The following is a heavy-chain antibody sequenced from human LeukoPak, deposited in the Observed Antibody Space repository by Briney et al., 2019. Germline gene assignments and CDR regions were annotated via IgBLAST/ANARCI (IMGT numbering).Heavy chain of an antibody. V-gene: IGHV3-21*01. CDR3: AKFRYYYDSTGYEIDY. Sequence: GGSLRLSCAASGFTFTSYTIIWVRQAPGKGLEWVSSISSSSSYIYYADSVKGRFTISRDNTKNSVYLQMNSLRAEDTAVYYCAKFRYYYDSTGYEIDYWGQGTLVTVSS. CDR1: GFTFTSYT. D-gene: IGHD3-22*01. J-gene: IGHJ4*02. CDR2: ISSSSSYI.